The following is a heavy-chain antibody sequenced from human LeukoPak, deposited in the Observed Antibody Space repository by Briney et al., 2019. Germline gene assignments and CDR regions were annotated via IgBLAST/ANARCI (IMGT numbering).Heavy chain of an antibody. CDR1: GFTFSSYA. V-gene: IGHV3-64*01. Sequence: PGGSLRLSCAASGFTFSSYAMHWVRQAPGKGLEYVSAISSNGGSTYYANSVKGRFTISRDNSKNTLYLQMGSLRAEDMAVYYCARGGEATIPYWGQGTLVTVSS. J-gene: IGHJ4*02. CDR2: ISSNGGST. D-gene: IGHD5-12*01. CDR3: ARGGEATIPY.